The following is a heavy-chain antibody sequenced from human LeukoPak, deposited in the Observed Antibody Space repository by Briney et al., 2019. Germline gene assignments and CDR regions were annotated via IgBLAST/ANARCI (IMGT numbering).Heavy chain of an antibody. D-gene: IGHD4-11*01. CDR2: MNPNSGNT. V-gene: IGHV1-8*01. Sequence: ASVKVSCKASGYTFTSYDINWVRQAPGQGLEWMGWMNPNSGNTGYAQKFQGRVTMTTNTSISTAYMELRSLISDDTAVYYCATMSQRLPDPNYWGQGTLVTVSS. J-gene: IGHJ4*02. CDR1: GYTFTSYD. CDR3: ATMSQRLPDPNY.